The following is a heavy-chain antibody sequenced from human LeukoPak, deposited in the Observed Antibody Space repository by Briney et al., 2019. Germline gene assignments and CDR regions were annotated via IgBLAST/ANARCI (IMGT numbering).Heavy chain of an antibody. CDR1: GFPLGDYA. CDR2: IRSKAYGGTA. Sequence: GGSLRLSCTVSGFPLGDYAMSWFRQAPGKGLEWVGFIRSKAYGGTAEYAASVKGRFTISRDDSKSIAYLQMNSLKTEDTAVYYCTYDFWSGSPAAVDYWGQGTLVTVSS. D-gene: IGHD3-3*01. J-gene: IGHJ4*02. CDR3: TYDFWSGSPAAVDY. V-gene: IGHV3-49*03.